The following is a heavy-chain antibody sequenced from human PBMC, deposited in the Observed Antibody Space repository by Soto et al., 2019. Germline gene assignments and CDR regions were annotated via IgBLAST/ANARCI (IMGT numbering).Heavy chain of an antibody. V-gene: IGHV4-34*01. D-gene: IGHD1-26*01. J-gene: IGHJ5*02. CDR2: INHSGNT. CDR3: ARGRGGLDA. CDR1: GASLSDNY. Sequence: SETLSLTCAVYGASLSDNYCNWLRQPPGKGLEWIGEINHSGNTNYNPSLRSRVTISIDTSKNQLSLNLRSVSAADTAVYYCARGRGGLDAWGQGTPVTVSS.